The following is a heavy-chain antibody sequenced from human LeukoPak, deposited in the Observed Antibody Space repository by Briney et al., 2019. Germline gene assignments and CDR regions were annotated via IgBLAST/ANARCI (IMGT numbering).Heavy chain of an antibody. Sequence: ASVKVSCKASGYTFTSHYMHWVRQAPGQGLEWMGIINSSGGFTSYVQKFQGRVTVTRDTSTSTVYMEVSSLKSEDTAVYYCARGSGSSNYLADYWGQGTLVTVSS. CDR1: GYTFTSHY. J-gene: IGHJ4*02. V-gene: IGHV1-46*01. CDR2: INSSGGFT. D-gene: IGHD6-13*01. CDR3: ARGSGSSNYLADY.